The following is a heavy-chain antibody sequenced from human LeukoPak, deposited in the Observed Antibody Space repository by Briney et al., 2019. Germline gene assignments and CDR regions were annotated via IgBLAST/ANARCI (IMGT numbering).Heavy chain of an antibody. CDR2: IYYSGST. CDR1: GGSISSYY. CDR3: AREAYEEIWFGEFHFDY. V-gene: IGHV4-59*01. D-gene: IGHD3-10*01. Sequence: SETLSLTCTVSGGSISSYYWSWIRQPPGKGLEWIGYIYYSGSTNYNPSLKSRVTISVDTSKNQFSLKLSSVTAADTAVYYCAREAYEEIWFGEFHFDYWGQGTLVTVSS. J-gene: IGHJ4*02.